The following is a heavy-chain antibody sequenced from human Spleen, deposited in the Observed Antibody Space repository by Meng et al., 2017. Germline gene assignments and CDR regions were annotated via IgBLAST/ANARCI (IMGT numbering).Heavy chain of an antibody. CDR2: IKRNSDGGTT. D-gene: IGHD5-12*01. Sequence: EVQVVESGGGLVKPGGSLRLSCVASGLSFTDAWMSWVRQAPGKGLEWVGRIKRNSDGGTTDYAAPVKGRFTISRDDSKNTVYLQMNSLKTEDTAVYYCSGHIDYWGQGTLVTVSS. CDR3: SGHIDY. CDR1: GLSFTDAW. J-gene: IGHJ4*02. V-gene: IGHV3-15*01.